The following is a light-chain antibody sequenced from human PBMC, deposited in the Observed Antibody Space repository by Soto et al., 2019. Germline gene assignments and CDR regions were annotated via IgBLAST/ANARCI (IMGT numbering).Light chain of an antibody. J-gene: IGLJ2*01. CDR1: KLGNKF. CDR3: QAWDSRHVV. Sequence: SYELTQPPSMSVSPGQTASITCSGEKLGNKFVCWYQQKPGQSPVEVIYQDSRRPSGIPERFSGSNSGNTATLTISGTQAMDEADYYCQAWDSRHVVFGGGTKLTVL. CDR2: QDS. V-gene: IGLV3-1*01.